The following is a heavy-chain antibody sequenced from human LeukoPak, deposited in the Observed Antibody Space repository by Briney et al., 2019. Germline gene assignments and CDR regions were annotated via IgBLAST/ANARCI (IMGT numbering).Heavy chain of an antibody. Sequence: GGSLRLSGAASGFTFSSYAMSWVHQPPGKGLEWVSAISGSGGSTYYADSVKGRFTISRDNSKNTLYLQMNSLRAEDTAVYYCANGITIFGVVNYWGQGTLVTVSS. D-gene: IGHD3-3*01. CDR2: ISGSGGST. CDR1: GFTFSSYA. J-gene: IGHJ4*02. CDR3: ANGITIFGVVNY. V-gene: IGHV3-23*01.